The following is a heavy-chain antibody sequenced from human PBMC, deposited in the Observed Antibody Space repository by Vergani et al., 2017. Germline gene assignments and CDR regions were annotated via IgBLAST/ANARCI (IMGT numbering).Heavy chain of an antibody. Sequence: QVRLQESGPGLVKPSETLSLTCSVSGGSMSGYYWSWIRQPPGKELEWIGYMYHSGSTNYNPSLETRVTISGDTSKNQFSLKLNSVTAADTAVYYCGRVADFYGVGSRLLDLWGQGILVTVYS. J-gene: IGHJ5*02. V-gene: IGHV4-59*01. CDR2: MYHSGST. CDR1: GGSMSGYY. D-gene: IGHD3-10*01. CDR3: GRVADFYGVGSRLLDL.